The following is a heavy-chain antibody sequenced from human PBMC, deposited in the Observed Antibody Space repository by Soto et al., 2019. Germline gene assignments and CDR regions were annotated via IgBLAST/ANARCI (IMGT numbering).Heavy chain of an antibody. J-gene: IGHJ3*02. CDR2: IYPGDSDT. Sequence: PGESLKISCKGSGYSFTSYWIGWVRQMPGKGLEWMGIIYPGDSDTRYSPSFQGQVTISADKSISTAYLQWSSLKASDTAMYYCARQAYYDFWSGYYTAAFDIWGQGTMVTV. D-gene: IGHD3-3*01. CDR3: ARQAYYDFWSGYYTAAFDI. V-gene: IGHV5-51*01. CDR1: GYSFTSYW.